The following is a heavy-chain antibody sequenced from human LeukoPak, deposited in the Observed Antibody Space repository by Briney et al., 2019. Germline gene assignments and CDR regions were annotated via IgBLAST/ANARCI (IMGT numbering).Heavy chain of an antibody. CDR3: AKGALAAAGSGFDY. J-gene: IGHJ4*02. Sequence: GGSLRLSCAASGFTFSSYGMHWVRQAPGKGLEWVAVISYDGSNKYYADSVKGRFPISRDNSKNTLHLQMNSLRADDTALYYCAKGALAAAGSGFDYWGQGTLVTVSS. CDR2: ISYDGSNK. CDR1: GFTFSSYG. D-gene: IGHD6-13*01. V-gene: IGHV3-30*18.